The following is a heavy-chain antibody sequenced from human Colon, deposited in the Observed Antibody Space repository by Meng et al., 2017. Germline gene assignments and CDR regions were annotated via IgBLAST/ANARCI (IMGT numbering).Heavy chain of an antibody. D-gene: IGHD6-19*01. J-gene: IGHJ4*02. Sequence: GGSLRLSCAASGFTFSSYEMNWVRQAPGKGLEWVSYISSSSSVSTIYYADSVKGRFTIPRDNAKNSLYLQMDSLRAEDTAVYYCARVLGDSSGWYAIGYWGQGTLVTVSS. V-gene: IGHV3-48*03. CDR3: ARVLGDSSGWYAIGY. CDR2: ISSSSSVSTI. CDR1: GFTFSSYE.